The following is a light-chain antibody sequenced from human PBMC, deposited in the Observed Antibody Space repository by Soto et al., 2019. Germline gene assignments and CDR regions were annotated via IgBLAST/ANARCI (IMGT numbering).Light chain of an antibody. J-gene: IGKJ1*01. CDR3: RQYYATPTLA. CDR2: WAS. CDR1: QSVLFTSNNKNY. Sequence: DIVMTQSPDSLAVSLGERATINCESSQSVLFTSNNKNYLGWYQQKPGQPPKLLIYWASTRESGVPNRFSGSGSGTDFTLTISGLQAEDVAVYYCRQYYATPTLAFGQGTKVDIK. V-gene: IGKV4-1*01.